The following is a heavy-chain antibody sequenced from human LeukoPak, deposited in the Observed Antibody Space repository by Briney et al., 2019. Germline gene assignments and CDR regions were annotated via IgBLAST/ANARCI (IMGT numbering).Heavy chain of an antibody. D-gene: IGHD2-2*01. V-gene: IGHV4-30-4*01. J-gene: IGHJ4*02. CDR1: GGSFNGGHHS. Sequence: SQTLSLTCTVSGGSFNGGHHSWSWIRQPPGKGLEWIGYIHYSGSTYSNPSLKSRVTISIDTSKNQFSLRLNSVTPADTAFYYCARYYCAPTSCPGIDYWGQGTLVTVSS. CDR3: ARYYCAPTSCPGIDY. CDR2: IHYSGST.